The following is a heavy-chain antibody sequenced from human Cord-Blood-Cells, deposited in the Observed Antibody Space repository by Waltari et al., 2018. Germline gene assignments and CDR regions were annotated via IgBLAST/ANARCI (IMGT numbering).Heavy chain of an antibody. J-gene: IGHJ5*02. CDR3: ARSFRFLEWLGWFDP. D-gene: IGHD3-3*01. Sequence: EVQLVESGGGLIQPGGSLRLSCSASGLTVSSTYMSWVRQAPGKGLEWVSVINSGGSTYYADSVKGRFTISRDNSKNTLYLQMNSLRAEDTAVYYCARSFRFLEWLGWFDPWGQGTLVTVSS. V-gene: IGHV3-53*01. CDR1: GLTVSSTY. CDR2: INSGGST.